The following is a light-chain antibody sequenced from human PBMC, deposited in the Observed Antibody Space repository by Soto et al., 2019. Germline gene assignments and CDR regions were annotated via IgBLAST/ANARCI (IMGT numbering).Light chain of an antibody. CDR3: AAWDDSLRDVV. J-gene: IGLJ2*01. Sequence: QSVLTQPPSASGTPGQRVTISCSGSSSNIGSNYVYWYQQLPGTAPKLLIYRNNQRPSGVPDRFSGSKSGTSASLAISGLRSEDEAEYYCAAWDDSLRDVVFGGGTKLTVL. CDR1: SSNIGSNY. CDR2: RNN. V-gene: IGLV1-47*01.